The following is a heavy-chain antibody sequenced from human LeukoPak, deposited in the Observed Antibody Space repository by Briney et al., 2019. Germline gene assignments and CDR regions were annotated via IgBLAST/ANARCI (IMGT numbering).Heavy chain of an antibody. CDR2: ISSRSSYI. V-gene: IGHV3-21*01. CDR3: ARDANWFDP. Sequence: GGSLRLSCAASGFTFSSYSMNWVRQAPGKGLESVSSISSRSSYIYYVDSVKGRFTISRDNAKNSLYLQMNSLRDEDTAVYYCARDANWFDPWGQGTLVTVSS. CDR1: GFTFSSYS. J-gene: IGHJ5*02.